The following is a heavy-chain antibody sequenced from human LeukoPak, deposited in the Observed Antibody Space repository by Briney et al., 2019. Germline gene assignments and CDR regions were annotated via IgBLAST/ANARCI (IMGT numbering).Heavy chain of an antibody. V-gene: IGHV3-7*04. CDR2: IKQDGGEK. D-gene: IGHD3-10*01. CDR1: GFTFSNYA. J-gene: IGHJ6*02. CDR3: ARDSRGGYYYGMDV. Sequence: GGSLRLSCAASGFTFSNYAMSWVRQAPGRGLEWVANIKQDGGEKYYVDSVKGRFTISRDNAKNSLYLQMNSLRAEDTAVYYCARDSRGGYYYGMDVWGQGTTVTVSS.